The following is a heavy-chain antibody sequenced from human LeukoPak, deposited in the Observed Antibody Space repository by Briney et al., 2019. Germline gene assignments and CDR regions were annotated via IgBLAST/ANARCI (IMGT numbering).Heavy chain of an antibody. V-gene: IGHV3-7*01. D-gene: IGHD1-26*01. Sequence: GGSLRLSCAASGFTFFTYWMNWVRQAPGKGLEWVATTSQDGSAKYYVDSVRGRFTISRDNAKNSLYLQMNSLRAEDTAVYYCARGGPVGAPKRGTDHWGQGTLVTVSS. CDR1: GFTFFTYW. CDR2: TSQDGSAK. CDR3: ARGGPVGAPKRGTDH. J-gene: IGHJ4*02.